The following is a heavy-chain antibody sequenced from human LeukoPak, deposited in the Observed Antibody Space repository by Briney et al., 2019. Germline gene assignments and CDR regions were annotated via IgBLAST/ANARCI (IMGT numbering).Heavy chain of an antibody. V-gene: IGHV1-2*02. Sequence: GASVKVSCKASGYTFTSYDINWVRQATGQGLEWMGWINPNSGGTNYAQKFQGRVTMTRDTSISTAYMELGRLRSGDTAVYYCARVGATYYYYYYMDVWGKGTTVTVSS. CDR2: INPNSGGT. CDR1: GYTFTSYD. CDR3: ARVGATYYYYYYMDV. J-gene: IGHJ6*03. D-gene: IGHD1-26*01.